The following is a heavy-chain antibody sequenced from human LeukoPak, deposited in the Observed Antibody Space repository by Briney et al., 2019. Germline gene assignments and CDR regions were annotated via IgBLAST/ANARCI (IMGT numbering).Heavy chain of an antibody. D-gene: IGHD2-21*02. CDR2: ITPNSKNT. CDR1: GYTFTRHD. CDR3: ARAIPFRYLLGGDYYERSSHGFDI. V-gene: IGHV1-8*01. Sequence: GASVKVSCKASGYTFTRHDVNWVRQATGQGLEWMGWITPNSKNTGYAQKFQGRVTLTTDTSTSTAYMELSSLDSEDTAVYYCARAIPFRYLLGGDYYERSSHGFDIWGQGTMITVSS. J-gene: IGHJ3*02.